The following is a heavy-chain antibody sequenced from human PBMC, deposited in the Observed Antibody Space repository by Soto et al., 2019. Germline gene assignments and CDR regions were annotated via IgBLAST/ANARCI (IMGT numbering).Heavy chain of an antibody. CDR2: IKSKTDGGTT. D-gene: IGHD1-7*01. CDR3: TTDGRSGTTQDIDY. Sequence: GGSLRLSCAASGFTFSNAWMSWVRQAPGKGLEWVGRIKSKTDGGTTDYAAPVEGRFTISRDDSKNTLYLQMNSLKTGDTAVYYCTTDGRSGTTQDIDYWGQGTLVTVSS. V-gene: IGHV3-15*01. CDR1: GFTFSNAW. J-gene: IGHJ4*02.